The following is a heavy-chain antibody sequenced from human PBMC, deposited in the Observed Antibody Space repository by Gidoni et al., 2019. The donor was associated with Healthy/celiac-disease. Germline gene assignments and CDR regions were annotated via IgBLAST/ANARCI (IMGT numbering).Heavy chain of an antibody. CDR1: GFTFSSYA. J-gene: IGHJ3*02. CDR2: ISGSGGST. CDR3: AKDSVRAGGYSLDAFDI. Sequence: EVQLLESGGGLVQPGGSLRLSCAASGFTFSSYAMSWVRQAPGKGLEWVSAISGSGGSTYYADSVKGRFTISRDNSKNTLYLQMNSLRAEDTDVYYCAKDSVRAGGYSLDAFDIWGQGTMVTVSS. V-gene: IGHV3-23*01. D-gene: IGHD3-10*01.